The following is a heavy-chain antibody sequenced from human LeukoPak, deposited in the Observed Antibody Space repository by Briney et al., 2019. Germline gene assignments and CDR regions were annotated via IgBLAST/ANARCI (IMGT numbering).Heavy chain of an antibody. CDR3: ARDILTGYLFDY. J-gene: IGHJ4*02. CDR1: GYTFTSYG. V-gene: IGHV1-18*04. D-gene: IGHD3-9*01. Sequence: ASVKVSCKASGYTFTSYGISWVRQAPGQGLEWMGWISAYKGNTNYAQKLQGRVTMTTDTSTSTAYMELRSLRSDDTAVYYCARDILTGYLFDYWGQGTLVTVSS. CDR2: ISAYKGNT.